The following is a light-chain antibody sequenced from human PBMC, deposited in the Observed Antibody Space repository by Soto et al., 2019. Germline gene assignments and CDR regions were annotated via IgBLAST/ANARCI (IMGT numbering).Light chain of an antibody. Sequence: DIQMTQSPSSLSASVGDRVTITCGTSQSISIFLNWYQQIPGKARNLLIYAASSLQSGVPSRFSGSGSGTDFTLTISTMQPEDFATYYCQQTYSTPSITFGQGTRLEIK. V-gene: IGKV1-39*01. CDR2: AAS. CDR3: QQTYSTPSIT. J-gene: IGKJ5*01. CDR1: QSISIF.